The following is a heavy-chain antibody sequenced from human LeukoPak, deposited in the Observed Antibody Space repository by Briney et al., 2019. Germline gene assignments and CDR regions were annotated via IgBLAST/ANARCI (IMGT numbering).Heavy chain of an antibody. CDR1: GGSISSGGYS. D-gene: IGHD3-10*01. Sequence: PSETLSLTCAVSGGSISSGGYSWSWIRQPPGKGPEWIGYIYHSGSTYYNPSLKSRVTISVDRSKNQFSLKLSSVTAADTAVYYCARAYYGSGSFDYWGQGTLVTVSS. V-gene: IGHV4-30-2*01. CDR2: IYHSGST. CDR3: ARAYYGSGSFDY. J-gene: IGHJ4*02.